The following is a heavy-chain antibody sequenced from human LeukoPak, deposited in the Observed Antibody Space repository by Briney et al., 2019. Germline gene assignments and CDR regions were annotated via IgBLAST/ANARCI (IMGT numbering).Heavy chain of an antibody. J-gene: IGHJ4*02. D-gene: IGHD2-15*01. CDR1: GGSISSTNW. CDR3: ARRGLYSCGGDSCYSVDY. V-gene: IGHV4-4*02. Sequence: SETLSLTCGVSGGSISSTNWWSWVRQPPGQGLEWIGEISLTGETNYNPSLNGRVTMSLDGSRNQLSLTLTSVTAADTAVYFCARRGLYSCGGDSCYSVDYWGQGTLVTVSS. CDR2: ISLTGET.